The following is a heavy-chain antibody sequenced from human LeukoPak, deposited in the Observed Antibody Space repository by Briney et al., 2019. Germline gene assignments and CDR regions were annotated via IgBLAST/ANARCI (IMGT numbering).Heavy chain of an antibody. Sequence: GGSLRLSCAASGFTFSSYSMNWVRQAPGKGLEWVSSISSSSSYIYYADSVKGRFTISRDNAKNSLYLQMNSLRAEDTAVYYCARESTVTTSFDYWGQGTPVTVSS. V-gene: IGHV3-21*01. CDR3: ARESTVTTSFDY. D-gene: IGHD4-17*01. CDR1: GFTFSSYS. CDR2: ISSSSSYI. J-gene: IGHJ4*02.